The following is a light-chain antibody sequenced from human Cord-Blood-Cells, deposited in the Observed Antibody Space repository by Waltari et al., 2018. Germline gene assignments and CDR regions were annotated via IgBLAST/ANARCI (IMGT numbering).Light chain of an antibody. V-gene: IGKV1-39*01. J-gene: IGKJ4*01. CDR2: AAS. Sequence: DIQMTQSPSSLSASVGDRVTITCRASQRISSYLHWYQQKPGKAPKLLIYAASSFQSGVPSRFSGSGSGTDFTLTISSLQPEDFATYYCQQSYSTPQALTFGGGTKVEIK. CDR3: QQSYSTPQALT. CDR1: QRISSY.